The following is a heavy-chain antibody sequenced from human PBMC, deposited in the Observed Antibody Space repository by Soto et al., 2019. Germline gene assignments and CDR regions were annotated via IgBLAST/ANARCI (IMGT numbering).Heavy chain of an antibody. V-gene: IGHV3-23*01. J-gene: IGHJ4*02. D-gene: IGHD3-9*01. Sequence: GCSLELSCACFGFTPTTTPLSWVRQRPGKGLEWVTTISGTASRTYYVDSVKGRFFISRDNSKNTVTLQMNNLTVDDTAVYYCATSFRYFDHWGPGTLVTVS. CDR3: ATSFRYFDH. CDR2: ISGTASRT. CDR1: GFTPTTTP.